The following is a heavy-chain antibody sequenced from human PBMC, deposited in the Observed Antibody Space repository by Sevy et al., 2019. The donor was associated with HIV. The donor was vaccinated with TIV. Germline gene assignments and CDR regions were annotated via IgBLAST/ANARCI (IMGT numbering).Heavy chain of an antibody. Sequence: APVKVSCKASGYTFTSYGISWVRQAPGQGLEWMGWISTYNGDTNHVQKLQGRVTMTTDTSTSTGYMELRSLRSDDAAVYYCARLELSGCGRYGNGMDVWGQGTTVTVSS. CDR1: GYTFTSYG. J-gene: IGHJ6*02. V-gene: IGHV1-18*01. CDR2: ISTYNGDT. CDR3: ARLELSGCGRYGNGMDV. D-gene: IGHD6-19*01.